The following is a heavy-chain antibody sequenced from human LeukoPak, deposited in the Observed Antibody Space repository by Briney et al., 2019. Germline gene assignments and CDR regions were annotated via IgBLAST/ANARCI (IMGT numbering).Heavy chain of an antibody. Sequence: SSETLSLTCTFSGGSTGGSIGDYFWAWTRQPAGKGLEYIGRMSPRGTTNYNPSLKSRVTMSVDTSKNQFSLKLSSVTAADTAVYYCARLAPRDSFYYFYMDVWGTGTTVTVSS. CDR3: ARLAPRDSFYYFYMDV. J-gene: IGHJ6*03. D-gene: IGHD2-15*01. CDR2: MSPRGTT. V-gene: IGHV4-4*07. CDR1: GGSTGGSIGDYF.